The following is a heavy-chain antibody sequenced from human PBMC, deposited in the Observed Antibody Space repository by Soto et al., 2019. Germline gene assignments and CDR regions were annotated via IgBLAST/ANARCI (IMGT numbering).Heavy chain of an antibody. CDR3: AKGDYYDSSGTFDY. CDR2: ISSDGSKK. CDR1: GFTFNNYG. J-gene: IGHJ4*02. D-gene: IGHD3-22*01. V-gene: IGHV3-30*18. Sequence: GGSLRLSCAASGFTFNNYGIHWVRQTPGQGLEWVAVISSDGSKKYYADSVKGRFTISRDNSKNTLYLQMSSLRAEDTAVYYCAKGDYYDSSGTFDYWGQGTVVTVSS.